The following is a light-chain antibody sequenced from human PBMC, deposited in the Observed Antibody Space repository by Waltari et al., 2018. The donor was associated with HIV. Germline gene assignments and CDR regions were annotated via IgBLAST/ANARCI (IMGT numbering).Light chain of an antibody. CDR2: EVN. Sequence: QSALTQPPSASGSPGQSVTISCTGTSSDVGGFDYVSWYHQQPPKAPKLILYEVNRRPSGVPDRFSGSESGSTASLTVSRLQPEDECDYYCRSYKDANDVVFGGGTKLTVL. CDR3: RSYKDANDVV. CDR1: SSDVGGFDY. V-gene: IGLV2-8*01. J-gene: IGLJ2*01.